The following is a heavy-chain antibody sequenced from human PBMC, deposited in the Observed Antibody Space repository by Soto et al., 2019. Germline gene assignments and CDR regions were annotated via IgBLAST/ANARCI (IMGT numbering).Heavy chain of an antibody. CDR2: MYYSGTT. Sequence: QVQLRESGPGLVKPSQTLSLTCTESGTSNTSATYFWTWIRQHPGHGLEWIGYMYYSGTTYYNPSLKSXXTXSXXTSRNQFSLRLDSVTAADTAVYYCATSLGGLYFDSWGQGTLVTVSS. D-gene: IGHD5-12*01. J-gene: IGHJ4*02. V-gene: IGHV4-31*03. CDR1: GTSNTSATYF. CDR3: ATSLGGLYFDS.